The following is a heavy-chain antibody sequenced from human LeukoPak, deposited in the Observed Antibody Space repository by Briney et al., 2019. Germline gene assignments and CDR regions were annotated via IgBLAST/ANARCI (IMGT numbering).Heavy chain of an antibody. CDR3: ARGTYYDILTGQYYYFDY. Sequence: ASVKVSCKASGGTFSSYAISWVRQAPGQGLEWMGGIIPIFGTANYAQKFQGRVTITTDESTSTAYMELSSLRSEDTAVYYCARGTYYDILTGQYYYFDYWGQRTLVTVSS. CDR2: IIPIFGTA. D-gene: IGHD3-9*01. CDR1: GGTFSSYA. J-gene: IGHJ4*02. V-gene: IGHV1-69*05.